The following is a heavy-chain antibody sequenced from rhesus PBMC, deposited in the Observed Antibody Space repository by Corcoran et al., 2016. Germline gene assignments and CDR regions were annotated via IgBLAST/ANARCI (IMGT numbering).Heavy chain of an antibody. Sequence: EVQLVQSGAEVKRPGESLRISCKTSGYRFTSSWISWVRQMPGTGLDWMGSIYPVDSDTRYSPPCQGQVTISAGKSISTTYLQWSSLKASDTATYYCAKAVSGYWTSVDYWGQGVLVTVSS. CDR1: GYRFTSSW. D-gene: IGHD3-28*01. V-gene: IGHV5S1*01. J-gene: IGHJ4*01. CDR3: AKAVSGYWTSVDY. CDR2: IYPVDSDT.